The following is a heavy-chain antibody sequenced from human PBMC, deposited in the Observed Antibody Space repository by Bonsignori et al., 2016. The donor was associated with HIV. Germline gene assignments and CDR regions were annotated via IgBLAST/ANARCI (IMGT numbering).Heavy chain of an antibody. Sequence: WVRQAPGQGLEWMGMINPSGGSTTYAQKFQGRVTMTRDTSTSTVYMYLSSLRSDDTAVYYCARAQGDIYCGSTRCYAGEFDYWGQGTLVTVSS. D-gene: IGHD2-2*01. V-gene: IGHV1-46*01. CDR3: ARAQGDIYCGSTRCYAGEFDY. J-gene: IGHJ4*02. CDR2: INPSGGST.